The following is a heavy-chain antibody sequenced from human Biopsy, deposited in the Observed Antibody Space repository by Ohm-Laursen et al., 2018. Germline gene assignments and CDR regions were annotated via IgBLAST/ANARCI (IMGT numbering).Heavy chain of an antibody. CDR1: GGSISSYY. V-gene: IGHV4-4*07. CDR2: LYTTGST. Sequence: GTLSLTRTVSGGSISSYYWNWIRQPAGGGLEYIGRLYTTGSTNYNPSLRSRVTMSADTSKNQFSLNLRSVTAADTAVYFCARNIDYGNSYFQYWGQGILVTVSS. J-gene: IGHJ1*01. D-gene: IGHD4/OR15-4a*01. CDR3: ARNIDYGNSYFQY.